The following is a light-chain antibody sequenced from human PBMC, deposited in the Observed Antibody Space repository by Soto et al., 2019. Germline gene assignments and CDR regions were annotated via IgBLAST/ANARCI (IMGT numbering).Light chain of an antibody. CDR2: KAS. V-gene: IGKV1-5*03. Sequence: DTKMKQSPSTLSASVGDRVTIPCRASQSISSWLAWYQQKPGKAPKLLIYKASTLKSGVPSRFSGSGSGTEFTLTISSLQPDDFATYYCQHYNSDSEAFGQGTKVDIK. CDR1: QSISSW. J-gene: IGKJ1*01. CDR3: QHYNSDSEA.